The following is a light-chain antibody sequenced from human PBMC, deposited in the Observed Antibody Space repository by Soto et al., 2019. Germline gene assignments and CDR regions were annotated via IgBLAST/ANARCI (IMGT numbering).Light chain of an antibody. J-gene: IGKJ4*01. CDR3: QQFNTYPPLT. Sequence: AIQLTQSPSSLSASVGDRVTITCRASQGISSALAGYQQKPGHSPNLLIYGVSCLESGVPSRFSGSGSGTDFTLTISSLQPEDFATYYCQQFNTYPPLTFGGGTKGEIK. CDR2: GVS. CDR1: QGISSA. V-gene: IGKV1-13*02.